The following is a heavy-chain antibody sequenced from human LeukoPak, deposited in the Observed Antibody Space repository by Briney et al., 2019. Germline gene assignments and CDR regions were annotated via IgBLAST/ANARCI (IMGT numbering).Heavy chain of an antibody. CDR1: GGSISSGGYY. Sequence: SQTLSLTCTVSGGSISSGGYYWSWIRQYPGKGLEWIGYIYYSGSTYYNPSLKSRVTISVDTSKNQFSLKLSSVTAADTAVYYCAREGYCSSTSCYDYYMDVWGKGTTVTVSS. J-gene: IGHJ6*03. D-gene: IGHD2-2*01. V-gene: IGHV4-31*03. CDR3: AREGYCSSTSCYDYYMDV. CDR2: IYYSGST.